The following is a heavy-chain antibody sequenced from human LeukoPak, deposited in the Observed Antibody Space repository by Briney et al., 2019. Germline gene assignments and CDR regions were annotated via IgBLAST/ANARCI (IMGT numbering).Heavy chain of an antibody. Sequence: ASVKGSCKASGYTFTGYYMHWVRQAPGQGLEWMGRINPNSGGTDYAQRFQGRVTMTRDTSISTAYMEPSRLRSDDTAVYYCVRDRGGYCSRANCRAGWFDPWGQGTLVTVSS. J-gene: IGHJ5*02. V-gene: IGHV1-2*06. D-gene: IGHD2-2*01. CDR2: INPNSGGT. CDR3: VRDRGGYCSRANCRAGWFDP. CDR1: GYTFTGYY.